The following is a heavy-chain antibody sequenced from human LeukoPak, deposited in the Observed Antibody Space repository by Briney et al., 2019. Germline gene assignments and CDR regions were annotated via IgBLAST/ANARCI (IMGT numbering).Heavy chain of an antibody. D-gene: IGHD3-16*02. J-gene: IGHJ6*04. CDR1: GGSISSSSYY. CDR3: ARSRLGDYVWGSYRPELPDV. CDR2: IYYSGST. Sequence: SETLSLTCTVSGGSISSSSYYWGWIRQPPGKGLEWIGYIYYSGSTSYNPSLKSRVTISVDTSKNQFSLKLSSVTAADTAVYYCARSRLGDYVWGSYRPELPDVWGKGTTVTVSS. V-gene: IGHV4-61*05.